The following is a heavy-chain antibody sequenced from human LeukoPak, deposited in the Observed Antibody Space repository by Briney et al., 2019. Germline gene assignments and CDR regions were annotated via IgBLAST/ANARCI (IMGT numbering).Heavy chain of an antibody. Sequence: GASVKVSCKASGYTFTNYGISWVRQAPGQGLEWMGWISGYNGNTNYAQKFQGRVTMTTDTSTSTAYMELRSLRSDDTAVYYCARGENYDFWSGYYGGGTFDIWGQGTMVTVSS. CDR1: GYTFTNYG. J-gene: IGHJ3*02. CDR3: ARGENYDFWSGYYGGGTFDI. D-gene: IGHD3-3*01. CDR2: ISGYNGNT. V-gene: IGHV1-18*01.